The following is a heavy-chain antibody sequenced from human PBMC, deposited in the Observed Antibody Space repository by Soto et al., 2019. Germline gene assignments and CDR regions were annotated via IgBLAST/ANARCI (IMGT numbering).Heavy chain of an antibody. Sequence: PSETLSLTCTVSGGSIRSGGYYWSWIRQHPGKGLEWIGDIYYSGSTHYNPSVKSRVIMSVDTSKNQFSLKLSSVTAADTAVYYCEIQSKVVNPQFVFDIWGQGTMVTVSS. CDR3: EIQSKVVNPQFVFDI. J-gene: IGHJ3*02. CDR1: GGSIRSGGYY. V-gene: IGHV4-31*03. CDR2: IYYSGST. D-gene: IGHD2-15*01.